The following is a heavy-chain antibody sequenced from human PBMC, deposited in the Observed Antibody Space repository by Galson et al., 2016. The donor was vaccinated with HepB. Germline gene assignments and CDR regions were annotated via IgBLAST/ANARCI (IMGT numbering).Heavy chain of an antibody. J-gene: IGHJ4*02. CDR2: LYHSGNT. CDR1: GYSISSGFY. D-gene: IGHD6-19*01. Sequence: ETLSLTCTVSGYSISSGFYWGWIRQPPGKGLEWIGTLYHSGNTYYNPSLKSRVTIPLDTSKNQFSLRLSSVTAADPAVYYCARGIAVAAAFFDSWGQGTLVTVSS. CDR3: ARGIAVAAAFFDS. V-gene: IGHV4-38-2*02.